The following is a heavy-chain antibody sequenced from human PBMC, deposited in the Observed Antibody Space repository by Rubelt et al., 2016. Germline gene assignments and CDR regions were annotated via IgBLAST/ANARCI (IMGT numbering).Heavy chain of an antibody. CDR2: ISSSSSYI. CDR3: ARETYQAGSRSHDSPYYFDY. J-gene: IGHJ4*02. D-gene: IGHD3-22*01. Sequence: SMNWVRQAPGKGLEWVSSISSSSSYIYYADSVKGRFTISRDNAKNSLYLQMNSLRAEDTAVYYCARETYQAGSRSHDSPYYFDYWGQGNLVTVSS. CDR1: S. V-gene: IGHV3-21*01.